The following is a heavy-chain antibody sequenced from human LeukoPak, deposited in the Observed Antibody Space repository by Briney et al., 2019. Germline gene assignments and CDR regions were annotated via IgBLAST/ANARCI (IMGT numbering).Heavy chain of an antibody. Sequence: PGGSLRLSCVVSGFTFSSYWMHWVRQAPGKGLVWVSRIDSDGSSWNYADYVKGRFTISRDNAKKTLYLQMNSLRADDTAVYYCARGGRYYDSSGYSDYWGQGTLVTVSS. CDR2: IDSDGSSW. CDR3: ARGGRYYDSSGYSDY. D-gene: IGHD3-22*01. J-gene: IGHJ4*02. CDR1: GFTFSSYW. V-gene: IGHV3-74*01.